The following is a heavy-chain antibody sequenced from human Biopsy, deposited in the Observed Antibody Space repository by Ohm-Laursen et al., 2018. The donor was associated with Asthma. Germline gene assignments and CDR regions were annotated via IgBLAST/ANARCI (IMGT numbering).Heavy chain of an antibody. CDR1: GFMFRSFG. CDR3: AKRRGYSGHDNDY. V-gene: IGHV3-30*18. Sequence: RSLRLSCTASGFMFRSFGMHWVRQAPGKGLEWVAVISYDGNHKFYEDSVKGRFTISRDNSKSTLYLQMNSLRTEDTAVYYCAKRRGYSGHDNDYWGQGTLVIASS. D-gene: IGHD5-12*01. CDR2: ISYDGNHK. J-gene: IGHJ4*02.